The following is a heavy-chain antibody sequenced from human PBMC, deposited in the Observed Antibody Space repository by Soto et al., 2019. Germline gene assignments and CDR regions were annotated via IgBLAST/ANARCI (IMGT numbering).Heavy chain of an antibody. Sequence: GWSLRLSCAVSGFSFGSYAMSWVRQSPGRGLEWVSIINNSGDTYYADSVKGRFTISRDNAKNSLYLQMNSLRAEDTAVYYCASLGRQGWGEGTKVTVSS. CDR3: ASLGRQG. D-gene: IGHD3-16*01. V-gene: IGHV3-23*01. CDR1: GFSFGSYA. CDR2: INNSGDT. J-gene: IGHJ6*02.